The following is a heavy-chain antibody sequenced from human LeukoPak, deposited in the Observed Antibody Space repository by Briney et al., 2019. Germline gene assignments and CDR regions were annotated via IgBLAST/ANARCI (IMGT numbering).Heavy chain of an antibody. Sequence: ASVKVSCKASGYKFTDDYMHWVRQAPGQGLEFMGWINPDSGFTNYAQKFKGRVTMTRDTSISTAYLEVKSLTSDDTAVYYCAPTAEAYTSWWKVWGQGTLVTVSS. CDR1: GYKFTDDY. CDR2: INPDSGFT. CDR3: APTAEAYTSWWKV. D-gene: IGHD3-16*01. V-gene: IGHV1-2*02. J-gene: IGHJ4*02.